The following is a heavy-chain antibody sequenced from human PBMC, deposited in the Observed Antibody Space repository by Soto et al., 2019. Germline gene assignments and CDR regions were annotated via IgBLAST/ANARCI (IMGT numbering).Heavy chain of an antibody. CDR1: GDIFTNFG. Sequence: HLVQSGPEVMKPGASITVSSKTSGDIFTNFGLRWGRQAPGQGLEWMGWTATYNSNRNNAQKFLGRLTLTTETSTSTVYMELKRLGYDDTAVYYCARVLRGVVNWFDPWGQGTLVTVS. V-gene: IGHV1-18*01. J-gene: IGHJ5*02. CDR2: TATYNSNR. D-gene: IGHD3-10*01. CDR3: ARVLRGVVNWFDP.